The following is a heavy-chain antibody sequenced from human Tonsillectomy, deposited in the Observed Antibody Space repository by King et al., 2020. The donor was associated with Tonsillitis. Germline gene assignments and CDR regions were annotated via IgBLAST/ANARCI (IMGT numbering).Heavy chain of an antibody. CDR3: ARPPIAAAGSFYFDY. D-gene: IGHD6-13*01. J-gene: IGHJ4*02. V-gene: IGHV5-51*01. CDR2: IYPGDSDT. Sequence: VQLVESGAEVKKPGESLKISCKGSGYTFTSYWIGWVRQTPGKGLEWMGIIYPGDSDTRYSPSFKGQVTISADKSISTAYLQWSSLKASDTAMYYCARPPIAAAGSFYFDYWGQGTLVTVSS. CDR1: GYTFTSYW.